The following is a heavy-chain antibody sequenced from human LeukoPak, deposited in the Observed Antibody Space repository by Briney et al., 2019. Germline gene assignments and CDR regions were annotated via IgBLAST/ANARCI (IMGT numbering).Heavy chain of an antibody. Sequence: GGSLRLSCAASGFIFSSYEMSWVRQAPGKGLEWVSYISSSGRTMYYADSVKGRFTVSRDNAKNSLYLQMNSLRVEDTALYYCARESLVDYNFYYMDVWGKGTTVTVSS. CDR1: GFIFSSYE. V-gene: IGHV3-48*03. D-gene: IGHD1-26*01. CDR2: ISSSGRTM. J-gene: IGHJ6*03. CDR3: ARESLVDYNFYYMDV.